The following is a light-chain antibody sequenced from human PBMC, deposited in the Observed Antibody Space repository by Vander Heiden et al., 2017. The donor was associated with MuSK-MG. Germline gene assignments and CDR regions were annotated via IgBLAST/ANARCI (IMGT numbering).Light chain of an antibody. CDR2: AAS. Sequence: DIQMTQSPSSLSASVGDRVTITCRASQCISNYLAWYQQKPGKVPKLLIYAASTLQSGVPSRFSGSGSGTDFTLTISSLQPEDVATYSCQKYNSAPFFGPGTKVDIK. J-gene: IGKJ3*01. V-gene: IGKV1-27*01. CDR3: QKYNSAPF. CDR1: QCISNY.